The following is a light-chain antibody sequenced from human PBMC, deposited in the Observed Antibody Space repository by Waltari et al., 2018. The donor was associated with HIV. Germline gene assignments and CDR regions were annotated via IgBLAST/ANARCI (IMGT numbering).Light chain of an antibody. V-gene: IGLV2-14*01. CDR2: EVS. CDR3: SSYSTAANVV. Sequence: QSALAQPASVSGSPGQSITMFCTGSTSDLGGYKFISWYQQHPGKVPKVLIYEVSNRPSGVSTRFSGSKSGNTASLTISGLQTEDEADYYCSSYSTAANVVFGGGTKLTVL. J-gene: IGLJ2*01. CDR1: TSDLGGYKF.